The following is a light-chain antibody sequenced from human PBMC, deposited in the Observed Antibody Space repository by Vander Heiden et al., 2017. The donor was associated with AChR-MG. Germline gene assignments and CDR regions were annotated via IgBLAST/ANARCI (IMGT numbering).Light chain of an antibody. CDR3: QSADASGPYWV. V-gene: IGLV3-25*03. CDR1: VLPKQY. CDR2: KDT. Sequence: FELTQPPSVSVSPGQTARNTCPGDVLPKQYAYWYQQKPGQAPVLVIYKDTERPSGIPERFSGSSSGTKVTLTISGVQAEDEADYYCQSADASGPYWVFGGGTKLTVL. J-gene: IGLJ3*02.